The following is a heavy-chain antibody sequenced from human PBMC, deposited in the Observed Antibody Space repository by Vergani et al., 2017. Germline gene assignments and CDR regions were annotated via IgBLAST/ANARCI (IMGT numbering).Heavy chain of an antibody. V-gene: IGHV4-34*11. CDR3: ARGGYYDSSGYYDGETAFDI. D-gene: IGHD3-22*01. Sequence: QVQLQQWGAGLLKPSETLSLTCAVYGGSFSGYYWSWIRQPPGKGLEWIGYIYYSGSTNYNPSLKSRVTISVDTSKNQFSLKLSSVTAADTAVYYCARGGYYDSSGYYDGETAFDIWGQGTMVTVSS. CDR2: IYYSGST. CDR1: GGSFSGYY. J-gene: IGHJ3*02.